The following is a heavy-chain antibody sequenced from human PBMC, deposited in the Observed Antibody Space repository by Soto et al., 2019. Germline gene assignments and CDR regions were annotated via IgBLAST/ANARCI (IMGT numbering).Heavy chain of an antibody. CDR2: IWSDGSNQ. CDR3: ARERTFGENNHNYMDV. J-gene: IGHJ6*03. V-gene: IGHV3-33*01. Sequence: QVQLVESGGGVVQPGGSLRLSCAASAFTFSRHGMTWFRRAPGKGRQGVGVIWSDGSNQRYAESVKGRFTISRDNSKNTLYLQMNSLRAEDTAVYYCARERTFGENNHNYMDVWGTGITVTVSS. CDR1: AFTFSRHG. D-gene: IGHD3-10*01.